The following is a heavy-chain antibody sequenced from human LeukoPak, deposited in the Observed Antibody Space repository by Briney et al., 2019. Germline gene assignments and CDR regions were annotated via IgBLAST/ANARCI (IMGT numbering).Heavy chain of an antibody. Sequence: GGSLRLSCAASGFTFSSYTMNWVRQAPGKGLEWVSAISGSGVGTYYADSVKGRFTISRDNSWNTLYLQMNSLRAEDTAVYYCAKDTPLCYFDYWGQGTLVTVSS. J-gene: IGHJ4*02. V-gene: IGHV3-23*01. D-gene: IGHD3-16*01. CDR2: ISGSGVGT. CDR3: AKDTPLCYFDY. CDR1: GFTFSSYT.